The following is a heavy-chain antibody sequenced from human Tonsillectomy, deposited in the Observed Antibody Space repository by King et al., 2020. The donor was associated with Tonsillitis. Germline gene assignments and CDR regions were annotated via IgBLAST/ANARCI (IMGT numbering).Heavy chain of an antibody. V-gene: IGHV3-7*01. CDR2: IKQDGGEA. CDR3: ARDLRAYSSGWGNFDY. J-gene: IGHJ4*02. CDR1: GFTFSSYW. Sequence: VQLVESGGDLVQPGGSLRLSCAASGFTFSSYWMNWVRQAPGKGLGWVANIKQDGGEAYYVDSVKGRFTISRDNAKNSMYLQMKSLRAEDTALFYCARDLRAYSSGWGNFDYWGQGTLVTVSS. D-gene: IGHD6-19*01.